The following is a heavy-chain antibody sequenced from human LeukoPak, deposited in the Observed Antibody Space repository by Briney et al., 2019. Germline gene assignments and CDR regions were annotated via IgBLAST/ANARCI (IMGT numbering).Heavy chain of an antibody. Sequence: ASVKVSCKASGYTFTSYDINWVRQATGQGLEGMGWMNPNSGNTGYAQKFQGRVTMTRNTSISTAYMELSSLRSEDTAVYYCASSLTDYYGSGSYWNGMDVWGQGTTVTVSS. D-gene: IGHD3-10*01. CDR3: ASSLTDYYGSGSYWNGMDV. V-gene: IGHV1-8*01. CDR2: MNPNSGNT. J-gene: IGHJ6*02. CDR1: GYTFTSYD.